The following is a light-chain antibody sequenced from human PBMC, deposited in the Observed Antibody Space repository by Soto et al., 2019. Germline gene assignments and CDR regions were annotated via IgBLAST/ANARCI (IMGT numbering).Light chain of an antibody. CDR3: QQYCGTPPT. Sequence: DIEMTQSLSSLSASVGDRVTITCRASQSISNYLNWYQHKPGKAPKLLIYAASSLQSGVPTRFSGSGSGTDFTLTISRLQPEDFAAYYCQQYCGTPPTFGGGTKMEIK. CDR2: AAS. J-gene: IGKJ2*01. CDR1: QSISNY. V-gene: IGKV1-39*01.